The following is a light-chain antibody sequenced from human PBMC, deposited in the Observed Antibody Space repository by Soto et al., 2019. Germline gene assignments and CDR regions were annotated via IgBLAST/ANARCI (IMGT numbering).Light chain of an antibody. CDR3: QQYNNWPPWT. Sequence: EIVMTQSPATLSVSPGERATLSCRASQTVSSKLAWYQQKPGQAPRVLIYGASTRATGIPARFSGSGSGTEFTLTISSLQSADSAVYSCQQYNNWPPWTFGQGTNMEIK. V-gene: IGKV3-15*01. J-gene: IGKJ1*01. CDR2: GAS. CDR1: QTVSSK.